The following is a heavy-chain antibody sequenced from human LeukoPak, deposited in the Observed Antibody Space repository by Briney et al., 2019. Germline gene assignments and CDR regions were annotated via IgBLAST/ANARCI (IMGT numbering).Heavy chain of an antibody. D-gene: IGHD6-6*01. CDR1: GYSISSGYY. CDR3: ARKEGSIAARIDY. V-gene: IGHV4-38-2*01. J-gene: IGHJ4*02. CDR2: IYHSGST. Sequence: KPSETLSLTCAVSGYSISSGYYWGWIRQPPGEGLEWIGSIYHSGSTYYSPSLKSRVTISVDTSKNQFSLKLSSVTAADTAVYYCARKEGSIAARIDYWGQGTLVTVSS.